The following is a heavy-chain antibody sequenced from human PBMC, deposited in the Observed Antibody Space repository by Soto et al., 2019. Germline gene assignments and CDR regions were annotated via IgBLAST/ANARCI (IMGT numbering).Heavy chain of an antibody. Sequence: QVQLQESGPGLVKPSETLSLTCTVSGGSISSYYWSWIRQPAGKGLEWIGRIYTSGSTNYNPSLKSRVTMSLDTSKNQFSLKLSSVTAADTAVYYCARDVVVGATAWFDPWGQGTLVTVSS. CDR3: ARDVVVGATAWFDP. CDR2: IYTSGST. CDR1: GGSISSYY. D-gene: IGHD1-26*01. V-gene: IGHV4-4*07. J-gene: IGHJ5*02.